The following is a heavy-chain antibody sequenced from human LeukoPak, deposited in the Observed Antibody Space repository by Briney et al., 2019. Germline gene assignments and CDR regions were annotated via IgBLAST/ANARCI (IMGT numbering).Heavy chain of an antibody. CDR1: GLTFSGFW. Sequence: GGSLRLSCAASGLTFSGFWMSWVRQAPTKGLEWVANIKYDGSDKRYVDSVKGRFTVSRDNANNSLYLQMNSLSAGDTAVYYCVRGGGSFDSWGQGTLVTVSS. CDR3: VRGGGSFDS. CDR2: IKYDGSDK. D-gene: IGHD3-16*01. J-gene: IGHJ4*02. V-gene: IGHV3-7*04.